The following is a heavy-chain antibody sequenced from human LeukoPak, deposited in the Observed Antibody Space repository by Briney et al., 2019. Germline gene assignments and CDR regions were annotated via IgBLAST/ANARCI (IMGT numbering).Heavy chain of an antibody. D-gene: IGHD5-18*01. V-gene: IGHV4-4*08. CDR1: GGSISSYY. CDR2: IYTSGST. Sequence: SETLSLTCTVSGGSISSYYWSWIRQPPGKGLEWIGRIYTSGSTNYNPSLKSRVTISVDTSKNQFSLKLSSVTAADTAVYYCAKDQRGYSYGSFDYWGQGTLVTVSS. CDR3: AKDQRGYSYGSFDY. J-gene: IGHJ4*02.